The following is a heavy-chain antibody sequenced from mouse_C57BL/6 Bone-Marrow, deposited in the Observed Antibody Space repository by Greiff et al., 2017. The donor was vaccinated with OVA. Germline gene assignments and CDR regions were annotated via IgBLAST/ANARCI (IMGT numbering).Heavy chain of an antibody. V-gene: IGHV1-52*01. CDR3: ARKSGLRRHYWYFDV. J-gene: IGHJ1*03. CDR1: GYTFTSYW. Sequence: QVQLQQPGAELVRPGSSVKLSCKASGYTFTSYWMHWVKQRPIQGLEWIGNIDPSDSGTHYNEKFKDKATLTVDKSSSTAYMQLSSLTSEDSAVYYSARKSGLRRHYWYFDVWGTGTTVTVSS. CDR2: IDPSDSGT. D-gene: IGHD2-2*01.